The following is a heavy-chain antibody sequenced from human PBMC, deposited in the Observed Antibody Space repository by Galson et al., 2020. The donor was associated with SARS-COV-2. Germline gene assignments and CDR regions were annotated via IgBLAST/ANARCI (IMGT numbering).Heavy chain of an antibody. CDR1: GFSLSNARLG. D-gene: IGHD7-27*01. CDR3: ERTRPTSWESSVGSFDV. Sequence: SGPTLVKPTETLTLTCTVSGFSLSNARLGVSWIRQPPGKALEWLAHIFSNGEKSYSTSLRRRLTVSKDTSKSQVVLTMANVGPLDTATYYCERTRPTSWESSVGSFDVWGLGTMVTVSS. J-gene: IGHJ3*01. CDR2: IFSNGEK. V-gene: IGHV2-26*01.